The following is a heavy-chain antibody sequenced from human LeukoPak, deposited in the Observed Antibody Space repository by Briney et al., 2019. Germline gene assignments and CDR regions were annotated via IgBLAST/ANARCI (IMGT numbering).Heavy chain of an antibody. V-gene: IGHV4-4*07. CDR1: GGSISSFY. J-gene: IGHJ2*01. CDR3: ARGSRFCSDGSCFRWYFDL. CDR2: IYSGGDT. D-gene: IGHD2-15*01. Sequence: KPSETLSLTCTVSGGSISSFYWSWIRQPAGKGLEWIGRIYSGGDTNYNPSLKSRVTISVDTSKNQFSLKLSSVTAADTAVYYCARGSRFCSDGSCFRWYFDLWGRGTLVTVSS.